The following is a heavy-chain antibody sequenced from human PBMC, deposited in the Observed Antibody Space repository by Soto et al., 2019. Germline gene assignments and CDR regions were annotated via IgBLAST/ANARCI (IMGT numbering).Heavy chain of an antibody. D-gene: IGHD1-26*01. CDR2: INSDGSST. Sequence: EVQLVESGGGSVQPGGSLRLSCAASGFSFSNYWMQWVRQAPGKGLVWVSRINSDGSSTTYADSVKGRFTISRDNAKNTVYLQMTSLRGEDTAVYYCARDAPGAGGPIDYWGQGTLVTVS. CDR3: ARDAPGAGGPIDY. CDR1: GFSFSNYW. V-gene: IGHV3-74*01. J-gene: IGHJ4*02.